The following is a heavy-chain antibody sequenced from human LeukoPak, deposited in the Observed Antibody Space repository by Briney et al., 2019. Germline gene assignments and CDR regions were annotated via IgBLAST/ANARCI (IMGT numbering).Heavy chain of an antibody. CDR2: IRYDGSNK. CDR3: AKVIAARPGVYYYYYMDV. CDR1: GFTFSSYG. D-gene: IGHD6-6*01. Sequence: PGGSLRLSCAASGFTFSSYGMHWVRQAPGKRLEWVAFIRYDGSNKYYADSVKGRFTISRDNSKNTLYLQMNSLRAEDTAVYYCAKVIAARPGVYYYYYMDVWGKGTTVTVSS. J-gene: IGHJ6*03. V-gene: IGHV3-30*02.